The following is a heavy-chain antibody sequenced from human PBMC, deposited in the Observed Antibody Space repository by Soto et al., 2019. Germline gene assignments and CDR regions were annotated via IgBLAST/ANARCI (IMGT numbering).Heavy chain of an antibody. CDR1: GYTFTSYD. Sequence: ASVKVSCKASGYTFTSYDINWVRQATGQGLEWMGWMNPNSGDASYSQNFQGRVTMTRDTSITTAYMELSRLRSDDTAEYYCARGYCSGGTCYLSEAFDIWGQGTMVTVSS. V-gene: IGHV1-8*01. J-gene: IGHJ3*02. CDR3: ARGYCSGGTCYLSEAFDI. CDR2: MNPNSGDA. D-gene: IGHD2-15*01.